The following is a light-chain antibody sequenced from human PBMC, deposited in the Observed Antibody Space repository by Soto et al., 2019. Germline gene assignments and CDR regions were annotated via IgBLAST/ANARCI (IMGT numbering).Light chain of an antibody. CDR1: SSDVSGYVY. J-gene: IGLJ1*01. V-gene: IGLV2-14*01. CDR3: SSYTDSSTLFV. Sequence: QSVLTQPASVSGSPGQSITISCTGTSSDVSGYVYVSWYQQHPGKAPKLLIYEVSKRPSGVSDRFSGSNSGNTASLTIAGLQAEDEADYYCSSYTDSSTLFVFGTGTKVTVL. CDR2: EVS.